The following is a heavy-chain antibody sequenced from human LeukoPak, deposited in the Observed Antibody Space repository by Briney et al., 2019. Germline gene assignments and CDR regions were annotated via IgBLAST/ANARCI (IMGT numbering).Heavy chain of an antibody. D-gene: IGHD3-10*01. CDR3: ARLGGSGDTFDI. CDR2: IYSSGST. Sequence: PSETLSLTCTVSGGSISSRNYYWGWIRQPPGKGLEWIGCIYSSGSTYYNPSLMSRVTISVDTSNSQFSLKLSSVTAADTAVYYCARLGGSGDTFDIWGQGTMVTVSS. CDR1: GGSISSRNYY. J-gene: IGHJ3*02. V-gene: IGHV4-39*01.